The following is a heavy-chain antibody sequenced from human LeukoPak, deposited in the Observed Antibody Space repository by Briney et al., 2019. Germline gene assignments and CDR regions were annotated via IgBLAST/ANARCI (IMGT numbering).Heavy chain of an antibody. CDR2: IYYSGST. CDR1: GGSISSYY. D-gene: IGHD4-17*01. CDR3: AKSASDYGDYAGLY. J-gene: IGHJ4*02. V-gene: IGHV4-59*01. Sequence: SETLSLTCTVSGGSISSYYWTWIRQPPGKGLEWIGYIYYSGSTSYNPSLMSRVTFSVDTSRNQFSLRLTSVTAADTAVYYCAKSASDYGDYAGLYWGQGTLVTVSS.